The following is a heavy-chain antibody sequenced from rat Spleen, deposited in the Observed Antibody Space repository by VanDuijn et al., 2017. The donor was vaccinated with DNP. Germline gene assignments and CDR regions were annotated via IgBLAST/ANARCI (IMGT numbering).Heavy chain of an antibody. D-gene: IGHD1-11*01. Sequence: EVQLVESGGGLVQPGRSLKLSCAASGFTFSDYNMAWVRQAPKKGLEWVATILYDGSNTYSGDSVKGRFTISRDNAKSTLYLQMDSLRSEDTATYYCATQTLNSYWGKGVMVTVSS. CDR3: ATQTLNSY. V-gene: IGHV5-7*01. CDR1: GFTFSDYN. J-gene: IGHJ2*01. CDR2: ILYDGSNT.